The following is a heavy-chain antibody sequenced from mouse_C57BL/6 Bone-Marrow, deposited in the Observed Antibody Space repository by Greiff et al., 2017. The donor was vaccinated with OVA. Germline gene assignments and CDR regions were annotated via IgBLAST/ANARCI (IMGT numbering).Heavy chain of an antibody. Sequence: VQLQQPGAELVKPGASVKMSCKASGYTFTSYWITWVKQRPGQGLAWIGDIYPGSGSTNYNEKFKSKATLTVDTSSSTAYMQLSSLTSEDSAVYYCARAASTMVTTVDYWGQGTTLTVSS. D-gene: IGHD2-2*01. CDR1: GYTFTSYW. CDR2: IYPGSGST. CDR3: ARAASTMVTTVDY. V-gene: IGHV1-55*01. J-gene: IGHJ2*01.